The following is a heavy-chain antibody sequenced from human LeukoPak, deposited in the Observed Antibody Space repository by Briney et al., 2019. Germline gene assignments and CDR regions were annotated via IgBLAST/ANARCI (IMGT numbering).Heavy chain of an antibody. CDR1: GGSISSSSYF. J-gene: IGHJ6*02. Sequence: SETLSLTCSVSGGSISSSSYFWGWIRQPPEKGLEWIASISYSGSTNYNPSLKSRVTISVDTSKNQFSLKLSSVTAADTAVYYCARDSLEPYCGGDCYYYGMDVWGQGTTVTVSS. D-gene: IGHD2-21*01. V-gene: IGHV4-39*07. CDR3: ARDSLEPYCGGDCYYYGMDV. CDR2: ISYSGST.